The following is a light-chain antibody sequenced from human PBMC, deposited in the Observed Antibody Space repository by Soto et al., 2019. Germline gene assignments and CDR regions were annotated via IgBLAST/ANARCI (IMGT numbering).Light chain of an antibody. CDR2: AAS. V-gene: IGKV1-39*01. CDR3: QQSYSALWT. CDR1: QSISSY. Sequence: DIQMTQSPSSLSASVGDRVTITCRASQSISSYLNWYQQKPGKAPELLIYAASSLQSGVPSRFSGSGSGTDFTLTISSLQPEDFATYYCQQSYSALWTFGQGTKVDMK. J-gene: IGKJ1*01.